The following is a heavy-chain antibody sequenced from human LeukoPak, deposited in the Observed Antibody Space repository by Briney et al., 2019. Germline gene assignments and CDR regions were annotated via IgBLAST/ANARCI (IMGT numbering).Heavy chain of an antibody. CDR3: ARGGYYGDFDY. D-gene: IGHD3-3*01. V-gene: IGHV3-15*01. Sequence: PGGSLRLSCEASGFXFNNAWIDWVRQAPGKGLEWLGGIKSKTDGGTTDYAAPVKGRFTISRDDSKKTLYMQMNSLKTEDTAVYYCARGGYYGDFDYWGQGTLVTVSS. CDR1: GFXFNNAW. J-gene: IGHJ4*02. CDR2: IKSKTDGGTT.